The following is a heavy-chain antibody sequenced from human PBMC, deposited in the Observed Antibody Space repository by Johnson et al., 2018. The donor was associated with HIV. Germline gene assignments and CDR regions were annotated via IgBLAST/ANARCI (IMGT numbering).Heavy chain of an antibody. CDR1: GFTFSSYA. D-gene: IGHD3-22*01. Sequence: VQLLESGGGLVQPGGSLRLSCAASGFTFSSYAMSWVRQAPGKGLEWVSAISGSGGSTYYADSVKVRFTISRDNSKNTLFLQMNSLRAEDTAVYYCAKDGLYYYDSSGPRGAFDIWGQGTMVTVSS. CDR2: ISGSGGST. V-gene: IGHV3-23*01. J-gene: IGHJ3*02. CDR3: AKDGLYYYDSSGPRGAFDI.